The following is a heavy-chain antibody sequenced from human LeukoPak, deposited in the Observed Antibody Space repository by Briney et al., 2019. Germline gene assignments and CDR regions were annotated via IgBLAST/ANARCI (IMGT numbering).Heavy chain of an antibody. V-gene: IGHV4-39*07. Sequence: SETLSLTCTVSSGSVSTSNYYWGWVRQPPGKALEWIGNIFYSGSTYYSPSLKSRVTISVDTSKNQFSLKLSSVTAADTAVYYCARFRRGVRGAVPYYYYMDVWGKGTTVTISS. CDR1: SGSVSTSNYY. J-gene: IGHJ6*03. D-gene: IGHD3-10*01. CDR2: IFYSGST. CDR3: ARFRRGVRGAVPYYYYMDV.